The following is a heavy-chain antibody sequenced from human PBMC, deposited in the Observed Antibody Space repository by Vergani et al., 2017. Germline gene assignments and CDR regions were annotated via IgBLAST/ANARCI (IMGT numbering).Heavy chain of an antibody. Sequence: QVQLVQSGAEVKKPGASVKVSCRASGYSFSSYDISWVRQATGQGLEWMGWMNPNGDATHYAQNFRGRVTLTRDTSSTTAYMDLASLTSDDTAIYYCARDHQGPTTLDYWGQGSLVTVSS. D-gene: IGHD1-26*01. CDR2: MNPNGDAT. CDR1: GYSFSSYD. J-gene: IGHJ4*02. V-gene: IGHV1-2*02. CDR3: ARDHQGPTTLDY.